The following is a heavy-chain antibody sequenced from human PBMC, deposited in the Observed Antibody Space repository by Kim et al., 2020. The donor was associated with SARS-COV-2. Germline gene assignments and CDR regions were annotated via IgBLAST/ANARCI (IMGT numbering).Heavy chain of an antibody. CDR2: IYYSGST. Sequence: SETLSLTCTVSGGSISSYYWSWIRQPPGKGLEWIGYIYYSGSTNYNPSLKSRVTISVDTSKNQFSLKLSSVTAADTAVYYCARSYGSGSGTFDYWGQGT. CDR3: ARSYGSGSGTFDY. V-gene: IGHV4-59*01. D-gene: IGHD3-10*01. J-gene: IGHJ4*02. CDR1: GGSISSYY.